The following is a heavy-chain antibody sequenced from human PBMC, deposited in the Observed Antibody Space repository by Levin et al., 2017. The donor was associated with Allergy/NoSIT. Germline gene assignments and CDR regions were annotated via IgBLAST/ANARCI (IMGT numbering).Heavy chain of an antibody. Sequence: GGSLRLSCAASGFTFSNYWMNWVRQAPGKGLEWVASMKQDGSEKYYVDSVRGRFTISRDNAKNSLYLQMNSLRAEDTAVYYCARDFSSGGWNDRCFFDYWGQGTLVTVSS. V-gene: IGHV3-7*03. J-gene: IGHJ4*02. CDR2: MKQDGSEK. CDR3: ARDFSSGGWNDRCFFDY. D-gene: IGHD1-1*01. CDR1: GFTFSNYW.